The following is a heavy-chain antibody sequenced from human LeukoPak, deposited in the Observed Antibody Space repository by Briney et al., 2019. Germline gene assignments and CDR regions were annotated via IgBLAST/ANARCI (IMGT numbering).Heavy chain of an antibody. J-gene: IGHJ4*02. CDR1: GGSFSGYY. CDR2: INHSGST. CDR3: ARGGRWRLRFLDY. D-gene: IGHD5-12*01. V-gene: IGHV4-34*01. Sequence: SETLSLTCAVYGGSFSGYYWSWIRQPPGKGLEWIGEINHSGSTNYNPSLKSRVTISVDTSKNQFPLKLSSVTAADTAVYYCARGGRWRLRFLDYWGQGTLVTVSS.